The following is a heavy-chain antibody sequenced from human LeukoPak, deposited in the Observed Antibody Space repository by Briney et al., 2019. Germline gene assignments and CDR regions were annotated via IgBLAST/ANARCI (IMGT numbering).Heavy chain of an antibody. CDR1: GDSISNYY. V-gene: IGHV4-59*12. Sequence: SETLSLTCTVSGDSISNYYWNWIRQAPGKGLEWIGYIFYSGGTNYISSLKSRATISVDRSKNQFSLRLSSVTAADTAVYYCARAKEGTSLVLSFKYHYYFLDVWGIGTTVTVSS. CDR3: ARAKEGTSLVLSFKYHYYFLDV. CDR2: IFYSGGT. J-gene: IGHJ6*04. D-gene: IGHD2-2*01.